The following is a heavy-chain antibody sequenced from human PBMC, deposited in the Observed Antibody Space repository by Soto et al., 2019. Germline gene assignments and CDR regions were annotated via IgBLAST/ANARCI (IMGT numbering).Heavy chain of an antibody. CDR1: GYTFTSYY. D-gene: IGHD2-2*01. V-gene: IGHV1-46*01. Sequence: ASVKVSCKASGYTFTSYYMHWVRQAPGQGLEWMGIINPGGDSTSYAQKFQGRVSMTRDTSTSTIYMELSSLRYEDTAVYYCARRNCKSTSCFFDYWGQGTLVTVSS. CDR2: INPGGDST. CDR3: ARRNCKSTSCFFDY. J-gene: IGHJ4*02.